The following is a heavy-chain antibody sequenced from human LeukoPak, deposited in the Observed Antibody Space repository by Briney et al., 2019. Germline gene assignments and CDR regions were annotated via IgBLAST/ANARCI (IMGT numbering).Heavy chain of an antibody. CDR1: GGSISSSSYY. V-gene: IGHV4-61*05. CDR3: ARRRPTSLNWGPDSYYFDY. CDR2: IYYSGST. Sequence: SETLSLTCTVSGGSISSSSYYWGWIRQPPGKGLEWIGYIYYSGSTNYNPSLKSRVTISVDTSKNQFSLKLSSVTAADTAVYYCARRRPTSLNWGPDSYYFDYWGQGTLVTVSS. J-gene: IGHJ4*02. D-gene: IGHD7-27*01.